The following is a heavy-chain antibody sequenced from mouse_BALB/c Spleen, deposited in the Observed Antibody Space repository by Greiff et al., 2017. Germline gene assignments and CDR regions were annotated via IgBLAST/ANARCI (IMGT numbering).Heavy chain of an antibody. Sequence: VQLQQPGAELVRPGASVKLSCKASGYTFTSYWINWVKQRPGQGLEWIGNIYPSDSYTNYNQKFKDKATLTVDKSSSTAYMQHSSPTSEDSAVYYCTREGIYYGYGYWYFDVWGAGTTVTVSS. CDR3: TREGIYYGYGYWYFDV. CDR2: IYPSDSYT. V-gene: IGHV1-69*02. D-gene: IGHD2-2*01. J-gene: IGHJ1*01. CDR1: GYTFTSYW.